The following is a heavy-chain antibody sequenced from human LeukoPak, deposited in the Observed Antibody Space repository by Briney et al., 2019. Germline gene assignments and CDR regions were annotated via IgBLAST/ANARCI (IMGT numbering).Heavy chain of an antibody. Sequence: ASVKVSCKASGYTFTSYGISWVRQAPGQGLEWMGWINPNSGGTNYAQKFQGRVTMTRDTSISTAYMELSRLRSDDTAVYYCARQGLRFVAFDIWGQATMVTVSS. CDR3: ARQGLRFVAFDI. V-gene: IGHV1-2*02. CDR1: GYTFTSYG. D-gene: IGHD4-17*01. CDR2: INPNSGGT. J-gene: IGHJ3*02.